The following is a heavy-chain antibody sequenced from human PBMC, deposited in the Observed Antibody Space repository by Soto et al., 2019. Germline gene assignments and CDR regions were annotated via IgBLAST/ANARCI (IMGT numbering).Heavy chain of an antibody. Sequence: GGSLRLSCAASGFTFSSYWMSWVRQAPGKGLEWVANIKQDGSEKYYVDSVKGRFTISRDNAKNSLYLQMNSLRAEDTAVYYSARMATGTLGADDAFDIWGQGTMVTVSS. CDR2: IKQDGSEK. D-gene: IGHD1-1*01. CDR1: GFTFSSYW. V-gene: IGHV3-7*03. J-gene: IGHJ3*02. CDR3: ARMATGTLGADDAFDI.